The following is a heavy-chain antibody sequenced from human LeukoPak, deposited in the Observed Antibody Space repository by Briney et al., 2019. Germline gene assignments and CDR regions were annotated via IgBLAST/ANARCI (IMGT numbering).Heavy chain of an antibody. D-gene: IGHD3-9*01. CDR2: ISGSGGST. CDR3: AKAFYDILTGYY. V-gene: IGHV3-23*01. Sequence: GGSLRLSCAASGFTVSSNYMSWVRQAPGKGLEWVSAISGSGGSTYYADSVKGRFTISRDNSKNTLYLQMNSLRAEDTAVYYCAKAFYDILTGYYWGQGTLVTVSS. J-gene: IGHJ4*02. CDR1: GFTVSSNY.